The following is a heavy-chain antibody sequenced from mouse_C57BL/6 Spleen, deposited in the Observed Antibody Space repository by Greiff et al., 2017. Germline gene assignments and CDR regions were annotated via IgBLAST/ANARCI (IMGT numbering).Heavy chain of an antibody. Sequence: DVHLVESGGGLVQPGGSLKLSCAASGFTFSDYYMYWVRQTPEKRLEWVAYISNGGGSTYYPDTVKGRFTISRDNAKNTLYLQMSRLKSEDTAMYYCARPLLLRGYFDVWGTGTTVTVSS. CDR2: ISNGGGST. V-gene: IGHV5-12*01. CDR3: ARPLLLRGYFDV. D-gene: IGHD1-1*01. J-gene: IGHJ1*03. CDR1: GFTFSDYY.